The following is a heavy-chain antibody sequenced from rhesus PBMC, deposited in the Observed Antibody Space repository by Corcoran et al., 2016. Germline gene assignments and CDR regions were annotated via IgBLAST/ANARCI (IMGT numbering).Heavy chain of an antibody. D-gene: IGHD2-27*01. Sequence: QLQLQESGPGLVKPSETLSLTCAVAGGSISSNSWSWNRQPPGKGLEWIGRISGSGGSTDYNPSLKSRVTISTDTSKNQFSLKLSSVTAADTAVYYCARDSSEYCSGIYCYGPDYWGQGVLVTVSS. CDR1: GGSISSNS. CDR2: ISGSGGST. J-gene: IGHJ4*01. CDR3: ARDSSEYCSGIYCYGPDY. V-gene: IGHV4-173*01.